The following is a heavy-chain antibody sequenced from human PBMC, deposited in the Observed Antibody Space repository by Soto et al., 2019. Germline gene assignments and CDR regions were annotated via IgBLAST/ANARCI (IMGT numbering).Heavy chain of an antibody. V-gene: IGHV3-23*01. CDR3: AKDGGLQAFDY. J-gene: IGHJ4*02. CDR1: GFTFDNYA. Sequence: GGSLRLSCATSGFTFDNYAVSWVRQAPGKGLEWVSFISGSGDYTYYADSVRGRFTISRDNSKNTLYLQMNSLRAEDTAVYYCAKDGGLQAFDYWGQGTLVTVSS. D-gene: IGHD4-4*01. CDR2: ISGSGDYT.